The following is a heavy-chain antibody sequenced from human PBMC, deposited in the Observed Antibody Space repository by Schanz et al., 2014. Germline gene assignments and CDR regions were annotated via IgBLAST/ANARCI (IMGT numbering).Heavy chain of an antibody. J-gene: IGHJ4*02. CDR1: GFTFSDHY. V-gene: IGHV3-30-3*01. D-gene: IGHD5-12*01. CDR3: ASPSGYSDYGTYFDV. Sequence: QVQLVESGGGVVQPGRSLRLSCAASGFTFSDHYMHWVRQAPGKGLEWVALISNDGSIKYYADSVEGRFTISRDNSRNTLYLQMNSLRTEDTAVYYCASPSGYSDYGTYFDVWGQGTLVTVSS. CDR2: ISNDGSIK.